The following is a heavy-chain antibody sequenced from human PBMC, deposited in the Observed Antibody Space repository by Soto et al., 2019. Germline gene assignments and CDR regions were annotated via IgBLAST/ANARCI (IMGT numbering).Heavy chain of an antibody. V-gene: IGHV3-30*18. CDR3: AKNGGYSSGWYYFDY. CDR2: ISYHGTDK. J-gene: IGHJ4*02. Sequence: GGSLRLSCAASGFTFSNSGMHWFRQAPGKGLEWVAVISYHGTDKYYADSVKGRFTISRDNSKNTLYLQMNSLRAEDTAVYYCAKNGGYSSGWYYFDYWGQGTLVTVSS. D-gene: IGHD6-19*01. CDR1: GFTFSNSG.